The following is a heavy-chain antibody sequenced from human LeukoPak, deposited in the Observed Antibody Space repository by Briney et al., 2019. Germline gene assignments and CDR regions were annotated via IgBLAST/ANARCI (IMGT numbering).Heavy chain of an antibody. CDR3: ARERGGPYCTNGICRNRYYCGMDV. CDR2: IYYSGST. V-gene: IGHV4-59*01. Sequence: SETLSLTCTVSGGSISSYYWSWIRQPPGKGLEWIGYIYYSGSTNYNPSLKSRVTISIDTSKNQFSLKLSAVTAADTAMYYCARERGGPYCTNGICRNRYYCGMDVWGQGTTVTVSS. D-gene: IGHD2-8*01. J-gene: IGHJ6*02. CDR1: GGSISSYY.